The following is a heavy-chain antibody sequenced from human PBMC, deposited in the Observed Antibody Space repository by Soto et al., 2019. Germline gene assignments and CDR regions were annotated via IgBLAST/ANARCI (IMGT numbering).Heavy chain of an antibody. CDR2: ISANNGNA. CDR3: ARDRSYGDREFDY. CDR1: GYTFTSYG. D-gene: IGHD5-18*01. J-gene: IGHJ4*02. V-gene: IGHV1-18*01. Sequence: ASVKVSCKASGYTFTSYGISWARQAPGQGLEWMGWISANNGNANYAQKFQGRVTMTADESTSTAYMELSSLRSEDTAVYYCARDRSYGDREFDYRGQGTLVTVSS.